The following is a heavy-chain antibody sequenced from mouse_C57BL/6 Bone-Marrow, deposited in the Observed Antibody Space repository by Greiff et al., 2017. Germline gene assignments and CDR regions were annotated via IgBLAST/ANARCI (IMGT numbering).Heavy chain of an antibody. J-gene: IGHJ4*01. V-gene: IGHV1-58*01. CDR1: GYTFTSYG. CDR3: ARSDYDYDGYAMDY. Sequence: EVKLQESGAELVRPGSSVKMSCKTSGYTFTSYGINWVKQRPGQGLEWIGYIYMGKGYTEYNEKFKGKATLTSDTSSSTAYMQLSSLTSEDSAIYCCARSDYDYDGYAMDYWGQGTAVTVSS. CDR2: IYMGKGYT. D-gene: IGHD2-4*01.